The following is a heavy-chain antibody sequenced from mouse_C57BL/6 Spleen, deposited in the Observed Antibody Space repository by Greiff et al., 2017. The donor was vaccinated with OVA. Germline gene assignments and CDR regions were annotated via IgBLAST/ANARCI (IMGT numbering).Heavy chain of an antibody. Sequence: QVQLQQPGAELVMPGASVKLSCKASGYTFTSYWMNWVKQRPGQGLEWIGEIDPSDSYTNYNQKFKGKSTLTVDKSSSTAYMQLSSLTSEDSAVYYCSRLGNFLAMDYWGQGTSVTVSS. CDR1: GYTFTSYW. CDR2: IDPSDSYT. CDR3: SRLGNFLAMDY. V-gene: IGHV1-69*01. J-gene: IGHJ4*01. D-gene: IGHD2-1*01.